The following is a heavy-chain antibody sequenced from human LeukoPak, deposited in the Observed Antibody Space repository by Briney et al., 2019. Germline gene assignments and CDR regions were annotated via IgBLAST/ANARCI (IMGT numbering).Heavy chain of an antibody. CDR3: ARTNYDFWSGYYFYYYGMDV. CDR2: IYPGDSDT. CDR1: GYSFTSYW. J-gene: IGHJ6*02. V-gene: IGHV5-51*01. D-gene: IGHD3-3*01. Sequence: GESLQISCKGSGYSFTSYWIGWVRQMPGKGLEWMGIIYPGDSDTRYSPSFQGQVTISADKSISTAYLQWSSLKASDTAMYYCARTNYDFWSGYYFYYYGMDVWGQGTTVTVSS.